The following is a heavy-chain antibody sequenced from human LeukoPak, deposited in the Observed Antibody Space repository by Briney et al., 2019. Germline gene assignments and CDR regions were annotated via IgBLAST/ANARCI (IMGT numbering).Heavy chain of an antibody. D-gene: IGHD6-13*01. V-gene: IGHV4-31*03. CDR1: GDSISSSGFY. Sequence: SETLSLTCTVSGDSISSSGFYWSWIRQHPGKGLEWVGYIYSSGSTNYNASLKSRLTISVDTSKNQFSLRLTSVTAADTAAYYCASDSTHRAASGSFVYWGQGSLVTVSS. CDR3: ASDSTHRAASGSFVY. CDR2: IYSSGST. J-gene: IGHJ4*02.